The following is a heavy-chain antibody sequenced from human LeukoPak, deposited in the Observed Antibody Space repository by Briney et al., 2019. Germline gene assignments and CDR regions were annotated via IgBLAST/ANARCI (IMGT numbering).Heavy chain of an antibody. V-gene: IGHV4-59*10. Sequence: PSETLSLTCAVYGGSFSGYYWSWIRQPAGKGLEWIGRIYTSGSTNYNPSLKSRVTMSVDTSKNQFSLKLSSVTAADTAVYYCARGWFGEGDVWGKGTTVTISS. D-gene: IGHD3-10*01. CDR1: GGSFSGYY. CDR3: ARGWFGEGDV. CDR2: IYTSGST. J-gene: IGHJ6*04.